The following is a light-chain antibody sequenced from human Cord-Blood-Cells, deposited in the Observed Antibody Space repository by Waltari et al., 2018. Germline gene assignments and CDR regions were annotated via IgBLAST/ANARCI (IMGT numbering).Light chain of an antibody. CDR2: EVS. CDR1: SSDVGCYNL. Sequence: QSALTQPASVSGSPGQSITISCTGTSSDVGCYNLVSWYQQHPGKAPKLMIYEVSKRPAGVSNRLSGSKSGNTASLTISGLQAEDEADDYCCSYAGSSTFVVCGGGTKLTVL. CDR3: CSYAGSSTFVV. V-gene: IGLV2-23*02. J-gene: IGLJ2*01.